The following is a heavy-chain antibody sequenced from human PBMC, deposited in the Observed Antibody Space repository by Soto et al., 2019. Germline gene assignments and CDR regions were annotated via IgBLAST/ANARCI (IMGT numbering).Heavy chain of an antibody. V-gene: IGHV1-8*01. CDR1: GYTFTSYN. CDR3: VLLGVFDH. J-gene: IGHJ1*01. D-gene: IGHD3-3*01. Sequence: ASVKVSCKASGYTFTSYNINWVRQAPGQGLEWVAGSNSNSGNSDHAQKFQGRLTVTRDTSISTAYMELSSLRSDDTAVYYCVLLGVFDHWCPGNLPTVSS. CDR2: SNSNSGNS.